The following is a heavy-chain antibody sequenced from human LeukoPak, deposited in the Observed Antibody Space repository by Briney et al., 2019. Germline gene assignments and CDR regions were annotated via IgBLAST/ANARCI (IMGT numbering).Heavy chain of an antibody. V-gene: IGHV4-59*01. D-gene: IGHD5-12*01. Sequence: SETLSLTCNVSGASLSSYFWSWIRQPPGKGLEWIGYIYHSGSTKYNPSLKSRVTISVDTSKNQFSLKLSSVTAADTAVYYCARDGYSGNDGLWGQGSLVTVSS. CDR1: GASLSSYF. CDR2: IYHSGST. J-gene: IGHJ4*02. CDR3: ARDGYSGNDGL.